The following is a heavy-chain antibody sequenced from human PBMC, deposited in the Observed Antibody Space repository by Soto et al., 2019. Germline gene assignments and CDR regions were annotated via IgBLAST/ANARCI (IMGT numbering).Heavy chain of an antibody. D-gene: IGHD1-26*01. V-gene: IGHV3-48*02. CDR3: ASHDSGSYYTAFDI. CDR2: ISSSSSTI. J-gene: IGHJ3*02. Sequence: GGSLRLSCAASGFTFSSYSMNWVRQAPGKGLEWVSYISSSSSTIYYADSVKGRFTISRDNAKNSLYLQMNSLRDEDTAVYYCASHDSGSYYTAFDIWGQGTMVTVSS. CDR1: GFTFSSYS.